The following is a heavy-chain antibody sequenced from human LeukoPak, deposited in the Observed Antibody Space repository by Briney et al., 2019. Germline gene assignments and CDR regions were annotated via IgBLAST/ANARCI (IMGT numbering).Heavy chain of an antibody. D-gene: IGHD1-14*01. CDR3: ARVNRDLARRQYGFDP. J-gene: IGHJ5*02. V-gene: IGHV1-2*02. Sequence: ASVKVSCKASGYTFTGYYMHWVRQAPGQGLEWMGWVNPSSGGTNYAQKFQGRVTMTRDTSISTAYMELSRLRSDDTAVYYCARVNRDLARRQYGFDPWGQGTLVTVSS. CDR2: VNPSSGGT. CDR1: GYTFTGYY.